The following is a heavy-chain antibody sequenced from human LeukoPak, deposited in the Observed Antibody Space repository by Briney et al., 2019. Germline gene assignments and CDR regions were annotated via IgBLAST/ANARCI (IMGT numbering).Heavy chain of an antibody. V-gene: IGHV7-4-1*02. Sequence: GASVKVSCKASGYTFTSYATNWVRQAPGQGLEWMGWNNTNTGNPTYAQGFTGRFVFSLDTSVSTAYLQISSLKAEDTAVYYCAREVLRYFDWLLNPVNWFDSWGQGTLVTVSS. J-gene: IGHJ5*01. CDR3: AREVLRYFDWLLNPVNWFDS. D-gene: IGHD3-9*01. CDR2: NNTNTGNP. CDR1: GYTFTSYA.